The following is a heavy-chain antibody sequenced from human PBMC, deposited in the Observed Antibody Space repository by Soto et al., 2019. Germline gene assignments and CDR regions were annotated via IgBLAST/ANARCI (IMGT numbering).Heavy chain of an antibody. V-gene: IGHV4-30-2*01. D-gene: IGHD1-20*01. J-gene: IGHJ5*02. CDR2: IYHRGNT. Sequence: QLQLQESGSGLVKPSQTLSLTCTVSGVSIGSGDYSWSWIRQPPGKGLEWLGYIYHRGNTYYNPYLKSRPTMSADRSKNQLSLSLRSVTAADTAMYYCVSSKYNMVAGPNWFDPWGQGILVIVSS. CDR1: GVSIGSGDYS. CDR3: VSSKYNMVAGPNWFDP.